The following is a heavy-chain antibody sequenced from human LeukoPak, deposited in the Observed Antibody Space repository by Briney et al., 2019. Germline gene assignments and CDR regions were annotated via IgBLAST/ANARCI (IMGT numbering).Heavy chain of an antibody. CDR2: IYSDGST. CDR3: VRLNWNDESAGWFDP. V-gene: IGHV3-53*01. Sequence: GGFLRLSCVVSGFTVSDNYVSWVXQSPXKGXXXXSVIYSDGSTFHADSVKGRFILSRDISKNTIHLQMNSLRVNDTAVYYCVRLNWNDESAGWFDPWGQGTQVTVSS. CDR1: GFTVSDNY. J-gene: IGHJ5*02. D-gene: IGHD1-1*01.